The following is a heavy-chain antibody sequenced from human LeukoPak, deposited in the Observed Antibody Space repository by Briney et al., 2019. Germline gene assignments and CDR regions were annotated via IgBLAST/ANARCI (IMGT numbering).Heavy chain of an antibody. V-gene: IGHV3-30-3*01. CDR2: MSYDGSNK. Sequence: GGSLRLSCVASGLSFSKYAMHWVRQAPGKGLEWVAVMSYDGSNKYYADSVKGRFTISRDNSKNTLYLQMNSLRAEDTAVYYCASDIVVVPAAAPIDAFDIWGQGTMVTVSS. CDR1: GLSFSKYA. D-gene: IGHD2-2*01. CDR3: ASDIVVVPAAAPIDAFDI. J-gene: IGHJ3*02.